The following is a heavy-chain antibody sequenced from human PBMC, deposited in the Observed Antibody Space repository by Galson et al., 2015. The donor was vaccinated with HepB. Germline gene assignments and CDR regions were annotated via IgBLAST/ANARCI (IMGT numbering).Heavy chain of an antibody. J-gene: IGHJ5*02. D-gene: IGHD2-8*01. V-gene: IGHV1-18*01. CDR3: ARVGYCTNGVCYRIGRNWFDP. Sequence: SVKVSCRASGYTFTSYDINWVRQATGQGLEWMGWMNPNSGNTNYAQKLQGRVTMTTDTSTSTAYMELRSLRSDDTAVYYCARVGYCTNGVCYRIGRNWFDPWGQGTLVTVSS. CDR2: MNPNSGNT. CDR1: GYTFTSYD.